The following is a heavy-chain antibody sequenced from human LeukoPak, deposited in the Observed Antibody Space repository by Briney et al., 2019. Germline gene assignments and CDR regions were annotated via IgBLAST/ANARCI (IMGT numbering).Heavy chain of an antibody. Sequence: MPSETLSLTCTVSGGSISSYYWNWIRQPPGKGLEWIGYIYYSGSTNYNPSLKSRVTISVDTSKNQFSLKLSSVTAADTAAYYCARQYWNYYCFDYWGQGTLVTVSS. J-gene: IGHJ4*02. CDR3: ARQYWNYYCFDY. CDR2: IYYSGST. CDR1: GGSISSYY. V-gene: IGHV4-59*08. D-gene: IGHD1-7*01.